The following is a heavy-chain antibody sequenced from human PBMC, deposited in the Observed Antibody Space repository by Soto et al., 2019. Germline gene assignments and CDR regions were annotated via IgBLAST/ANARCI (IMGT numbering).Heavy chain of an antibody. V-gene: IGHV3-30-3*01. CDR1: GFTFSSYA. CDR2: ISYDGSNK. D-gene: IGHD6-25*01. CDR3: ARVLGYSSGPQGSWFDP. J-gene: IGHJ5*02. Sequence: QVQLVESGGGVVQPGRSLRLSCAASGFTFSSYAMHWVRQAPGKGLEWVAVISYDGSNKYYADSVKGRFTISRDNSKNTLYLQMTSMRAEDTAVYYCARVLGYSSGPQGSWFDPWGQGTLVTVSS.